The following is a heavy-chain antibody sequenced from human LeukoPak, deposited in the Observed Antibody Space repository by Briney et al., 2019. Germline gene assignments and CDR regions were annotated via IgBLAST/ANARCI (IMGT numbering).Heavy chain of an antibody. CDR2: MYYSGST. Sequence: SETLSLTCTVSGDSISNYYWTWIRQPPGKGLEWVGYMYYSGSTNYNPSLKSRVTISVDTSKTQFSLKLSSVTAADTAVYYCARIKYSSGWHSYYFDYWGQGTLVTVSS. CDR3: ARIKYSSGWHSYYFDY. V-gene: IGHV4-59*01. CDR1: GDSISNYY. D-gene: IGHD6-19*01. J-gene: IGHJ4*02.